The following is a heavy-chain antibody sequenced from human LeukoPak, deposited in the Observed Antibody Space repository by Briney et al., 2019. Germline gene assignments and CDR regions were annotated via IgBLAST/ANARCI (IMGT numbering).Heavy chain of an antibody. Sequence: GGSLRPSCAASTLIFSTSSMKWVSQAPGKGLEWVSYISSSSSTIYYAGSVKGRFTISRDNAKNSLYLQMNRLRAEDTAVYYCARALRYFDWLATSPEYNWFDPWGQGTLVTVFS. CDR1: TLIFSTSS. CDR3: ARALRYFDWLATSPEYNWFDP. J-gene: IGHJ5*02. D-gene: IGHD3-9*01. V-gene: IGHV3-48*01. CDR2: ISSSSSTI.